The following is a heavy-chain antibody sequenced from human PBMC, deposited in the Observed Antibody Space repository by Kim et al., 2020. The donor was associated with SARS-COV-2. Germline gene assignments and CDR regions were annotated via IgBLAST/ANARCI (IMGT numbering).Heavy chain of an antibody. J-gene: IGHJ4*02. D-gene: IGHD2-21*02. CDR2: IWYDENKK. CDR3: ARDFTAGYFDY. Sequence: GGSLRLSCAASGFTFNAYSMHWVRQPPGKGLEWVAVIWYDENKKYYADSVNGRFIVSRDNSKNTLYLQMNSLKAEDTALYYCARDFTAGYFDYWGQGTL. CDR1: GFTFNAYS. V-gene: IGHV3-33*01.